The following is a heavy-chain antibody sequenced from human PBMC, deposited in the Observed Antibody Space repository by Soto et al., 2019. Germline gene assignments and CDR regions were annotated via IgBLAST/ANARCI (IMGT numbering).Heavy chain of an antibody. Sequence: GSLRLSCAASGFTFSSYAMSWVRQAPGKGLEWVSAISGSGGSTYYADSVKGRFTISRDNSKNTMYLQMNSLRAEDTAVYYCAKGSGYSGYDKHFDYWGQGTLVTVSA. J-gene: IGHJ4*02. V-gene: IGHV3-23*01. CDR1: GFTFSSYA. CDR3: AKGSGYSGYDKHFDY. D-gene: IGHD5-12*01. CDR2: ISGSGGST.